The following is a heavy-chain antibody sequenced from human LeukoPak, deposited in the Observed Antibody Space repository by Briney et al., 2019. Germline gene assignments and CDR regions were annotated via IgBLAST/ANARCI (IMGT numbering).Heavy chain of an antibody. CDR3: ARVLTGALYYDSSGSRY. Sequence: RGSLRLSCAASGFTFSSYWMHWVRQAPGKGLVWVSRINSDGSSTSYADSVKGRFTISRDNAKNTLYRQMNSLRAEDTAVYYCARVLTGALYYDSSGSRYWGQGTLVTVSS. V-gene: IGHV3-74*01. J-gene: IGHJ4*02. CDR2: INSDGSST. D-gene: IGHD3-22*01. CDR1: GFTFSSYW.